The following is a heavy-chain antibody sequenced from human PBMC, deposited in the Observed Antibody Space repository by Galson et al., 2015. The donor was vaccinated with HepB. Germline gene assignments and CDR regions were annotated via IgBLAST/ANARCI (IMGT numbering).Heavy chain of an antibody. V-gene: IGHV3-15*01. CDR3: ATAFWSGYYRDAFDL. D-gene: IGHD3-3*01. Sequence: SLRLSCAASGFTFSHASMSWVRQAPGKGLEWVGRVRTKTDGGTTDYAAPVKGRFTISRDDSKNTLYLHMNSLKTEDTAVYYCATAFWSGYYRDAFDLWGQGTVVTVSS. CDR1: GFTFSHAS. CDR2: VRTKTDGGTT. J-gene: IGHJ3*01.